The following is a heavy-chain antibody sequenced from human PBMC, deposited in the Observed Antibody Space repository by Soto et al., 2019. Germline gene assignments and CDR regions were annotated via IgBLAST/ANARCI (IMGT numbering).Heavy chain of an antibody. D-gene: IGHD6-13*01. J-gene: IGHJ3*02. Sequence: PGGSLRLSCAASGFTFSSYGMHWVRQAPGKGLEWVAVISYDGSNKYYADSVKGRFTISRDNSKNTLYLQMNSLRAEDTAVYYCAKDGGSSWFAFDIWGQGTMVTVSS. CDR2: ISYDGSNK. CDR1: GFTFSSYG. V-gene: IGHV3-30*18. CDR3: AKDGGSSWFAFDI.